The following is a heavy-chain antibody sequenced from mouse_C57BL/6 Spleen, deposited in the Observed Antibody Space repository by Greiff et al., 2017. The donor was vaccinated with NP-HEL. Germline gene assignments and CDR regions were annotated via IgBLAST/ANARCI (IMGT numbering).Heavy chain of an antibody. V-gene: IGHV1-52*01. Sequence: QVQLQQPGAELVRPGSSVKLSCKASGYTFTSYWMHWVKQRPIQGLEWIGNIDPSDSETHYNQKFKDKATLTVDKSSSTAYMQLSSLTSEDSAVYYCARSYYYGSSHWFAYWGQGTLVTVSA. J-gene: IGHJ3*01. CDR2: IDPSDSET. D-gene: IGHD1-1*01. CDR3: ARSYYYGSSHWFAY. CDR1: GYTFTSYW.